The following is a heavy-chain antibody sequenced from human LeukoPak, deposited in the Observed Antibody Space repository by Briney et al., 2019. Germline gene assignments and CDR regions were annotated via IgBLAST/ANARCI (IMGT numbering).Heavy chain of an antibody. V-gene: IGHV3-20*04. J-gene: IGHJ6*03. CDR2: ISWTSGSA. CDR3: AKDWSYQGNYYYMDV. Sequence: GGSLRLSCETSGFIFDDYGMNWVRQVPGKGLEWVSGISWTSGSAGYADFVKGRFTISRDNAKKTLFLQMNSLRGEDTAVYYCAKDWSYQGNYYYMDVWGKGTTVTISS. CDR1: GFIFDDYG. D-gene: IGHD1-26*01.